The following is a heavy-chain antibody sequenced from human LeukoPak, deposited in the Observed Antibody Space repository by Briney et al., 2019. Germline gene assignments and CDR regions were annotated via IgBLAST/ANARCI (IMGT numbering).Heavy chain of an antibody. D-gene: IGHD2-2*01. V-gene: IGHV4-59*12. J-gene: IGHJ4*02. Sequence: SETLSLTCIVSGGSISSYYWSWIRQPPGKGLEWIGYIYHTGSNNYSPSLKSRVTMSVDTSKNQFSLKLSSVTAADTAVYYCASTERCSTTCPLDYWGQGTLVTVSS. CDR2: IYHTGSN. CDR1: GGSISSYY. CDR3: ASTERCSTTCPLDY.